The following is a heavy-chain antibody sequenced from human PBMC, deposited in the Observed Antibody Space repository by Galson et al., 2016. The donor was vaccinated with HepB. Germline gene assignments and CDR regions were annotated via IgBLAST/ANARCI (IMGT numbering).Heavy chain of an antibody. CDR1: GFTVRTLY. D-gene: IGHD3-3*01. CDR3: AREGFNDCDV. V-gene: IGHV3-53*01. Sequence: SLRLSCAASGFTVRTLYMSWVRQAPGTVQGWVSVIHRGGSTYQADSVKGRFTVSRDDSKNTVYLQMNSLSVEATAIYYCAREGFNDCDVWGQGTVVTITS. CDR2: IHRGGST. J-gene: IGHJ3*01.